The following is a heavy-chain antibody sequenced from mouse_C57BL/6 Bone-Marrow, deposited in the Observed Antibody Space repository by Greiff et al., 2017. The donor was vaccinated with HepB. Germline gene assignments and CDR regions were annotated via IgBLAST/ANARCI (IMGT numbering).Heavy chain of an antibody. CDR2: ISSGGDYI. CDR1: GFTFSSYA. Sequence: EVKLMESGEGLVKPGGSLKLSCAASGFTFSSYAMSWVRQTPEKRLEWVAYISSGGDYIYYADTVKGRFTISRDSARNTLYLKMRSLKSEDTAMYYCTGLTGTRGVFAYWGQGTLVTVSA. V-gene: IGHV5-9-1*02. J-gene: IGHJ3*01. CDR3: TGLTGTRGVFAY. D-gene: IGHD4-1*01.